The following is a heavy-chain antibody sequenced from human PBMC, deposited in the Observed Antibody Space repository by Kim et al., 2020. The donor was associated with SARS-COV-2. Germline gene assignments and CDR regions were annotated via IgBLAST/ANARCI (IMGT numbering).Heavy chain of an antibody. Sequence: ASVKVSCKASGYTFTSYDINWVRQATGQGLEWMGWMNPNSGNTGYAQKFQGRVTMTRNTSISTAYMELSILRSEDTAVYYCARGSVSVLLWFGEPNGGWFDPWGQGTLVTVSS. D-gene: IGHD3-10*01. V-gene: IGHV1-8*01. CDR3: ARGSVSVLLWFGEPNGGWFDP. J-gene: IGHJ5*02. CDR2: MNPNSGNT. CDR1: GYTFTSYD.